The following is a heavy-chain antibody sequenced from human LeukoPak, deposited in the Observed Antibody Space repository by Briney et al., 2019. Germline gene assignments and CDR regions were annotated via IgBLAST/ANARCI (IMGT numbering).Heavy chain of an antibody. D-gene: IGHD3-10*01. J-gene: IGHJ6*02. Sequence: ASVKVSCKASGYTFTGYYIHWVRQAPGQGLEWMGRINPSSGGTNYAQNFQGRVTMTRDTSISTAYMDLSSLGSDDTAVYYCAREVGGSGTYGMDVWGQGTTVTVSS. CDR3: AREVGGSGTYGMDV. V-gene: IGHV1-2*06. CDR2: INPSSGGT. CDR1: GYTFTGYY.